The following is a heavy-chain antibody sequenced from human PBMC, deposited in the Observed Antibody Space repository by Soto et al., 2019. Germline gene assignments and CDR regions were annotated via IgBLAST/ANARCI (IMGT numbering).Heavy chain of an antibody. CDR2: INHSGSA. CDR1: GGSFSGYY. Sequence: PSETLSLTCAVYGGSFSGYYWNWIRKPPGKGLEWIGDINHSGSANYNPSLKSRVTISVDTSKNQFSLKLISVTAADTAVYYCERDPTDYSNADYFDFWGQGTLVTVSS. V-gene: IGHV4-34*01. CDR3: ERDPTDYSNADYFDF. J-gene: IGHJ4*02. D-gene: IGHD4-4*01.